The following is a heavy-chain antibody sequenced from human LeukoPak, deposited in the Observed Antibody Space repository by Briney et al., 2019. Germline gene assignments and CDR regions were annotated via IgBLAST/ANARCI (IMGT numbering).Heavy chain of an antibody. CDR2: INHSGST. Sequence: SETLSLTCAVYGGSFSGYYWSWIRQPPGKGLEWIGEINHSGSTNYNPSLKSRVTISVDTSKIQFSLKLSSVTAADTAVYYCARASVAGTNYWGQGTLVTVSS. CDR1: GGSFSGYY. D-gene: IGHD6-19*01. CDR3: ARASVAGTNY. V-gene: IGHV4-34*01. J-gene: IGHJ4*02.